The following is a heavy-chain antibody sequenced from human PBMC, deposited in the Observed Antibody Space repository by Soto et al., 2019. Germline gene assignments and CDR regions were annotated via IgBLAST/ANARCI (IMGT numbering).Heavy chain of an antibody. D-gene: IGHD2-21*01. J-gene: IGHJ5*02. CDR1: GYSFTSYW. V-gene: IGHV5-10-1*01. CDR3: ARGSLAPWPNWFDP. CDR2: IDPSDSYT. Sequence: PGESLKISCKGSGYSFTSYWIRWVRQMPGKGLEWMGRIDPSDSYTNYSPFFQGHVTISTDKSITTAYLQWSSLKASDTAMYYCARGSLAPWPNWFDPWGQGTLVTVSS.